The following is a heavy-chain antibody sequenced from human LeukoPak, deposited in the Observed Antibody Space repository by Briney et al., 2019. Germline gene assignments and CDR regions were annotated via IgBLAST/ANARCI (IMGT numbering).Heavy chain of an antibody. CDR1: GFTFSSYG. D-gene: IGHD5-18*01. J-gene: IGHJ6*03. V-gene: IGHV3-33*06. CDR2: IWYDGSNK. Sequence: GRSLRLSCAASGFTFSSYGMHWVRQAPGKGLEWVAVIWYDGSNKYYADSVKGRFTISRDNSKNTLYLQMNSLRAEDTAVYYCAKEVTAMAYYYNYMDVWGKGTTVTVSS. CDR3: AKEVTAMAYYYNYMDV.